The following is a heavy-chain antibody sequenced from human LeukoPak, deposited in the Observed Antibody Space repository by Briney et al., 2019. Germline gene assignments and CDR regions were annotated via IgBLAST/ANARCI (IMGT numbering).Heavy chain of an antibody. Sequence: GALRLSCAASGFTFSGSAMHWVRQASGKGLEWVGRIRSKAYSYATAYAASVEGRFTISRDDSQNTAYLQMTSLKTEDTAVYYCFYDFWSAYYGMDVWGQGTTVTVSS. CDR2: IRSKAYSYAT. J-gene: IGHJ6*02. D-gene: IGHD3-3*01. CDR3: FYDFWSAYYGMDV. V-gene: IGHV3-73*01. CDR1: GFTFSGSA.